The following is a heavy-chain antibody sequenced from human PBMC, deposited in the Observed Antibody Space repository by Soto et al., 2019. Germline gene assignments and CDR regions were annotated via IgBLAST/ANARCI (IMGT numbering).Heavy chain of an antibody. D-gene: IGHD5-12*01. J-gene: IGHJ4*02. Sequence: GGSLRLSCAASGFTFSSYGMHWVRQAPGKGLEWVAVISYDGSNKYYADSVKGRFTISRDNSKYTLYLQMNSLRAEDTAVYYCAKGPYYVDIVATLTSVWGQGTLVTVSS. CDR3: AKGPYYVDIVATLTSV. V-gene: IGHV3-30*18. CDR1: GFTFSSYG. CDR2: ISYDGSNK.